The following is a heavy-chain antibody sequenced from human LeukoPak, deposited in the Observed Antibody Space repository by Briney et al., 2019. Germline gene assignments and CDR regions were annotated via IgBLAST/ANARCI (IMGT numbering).Heavy chain of an antibody. J-gene: IGHJ1*01. CDR2: IYHSGST. V-gene: IGHV4-38-2*02. CDR1: GYSISSGYY. D-gene: IGHD1-26*01. CDR3: ARVDLNSRWGRWELGPGYFQH. Sequence: SETLSLTCTVSGYSISSGYYWGWIRQPPGKGLEWIGSIYHSGSTYYNPSLKSRVTISVDTSKNQFSLKLSSVTAADTAVYYCARVDLNSRWGRWELGPGYFQHWGQGTLVTVSS.